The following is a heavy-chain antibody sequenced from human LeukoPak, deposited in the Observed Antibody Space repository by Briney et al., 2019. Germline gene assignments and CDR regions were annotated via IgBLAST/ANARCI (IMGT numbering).Heavy chain of an antibody. J-gene: IGHJ6*02. D-gene: IGHD3-9*01. CDR3: ARDRSITVFLTDV. Sequence: GGSLRLSCAASGFTFSSYAMHWVRQAPGKGLEWVAVISYDGSNKYYADSVKGRFTISRDNSKNTLYLQMNSLRAEDTAVYYCARDRSITVFLTDVWGQGTTVTVSS. CDR1: GFTFSSYA. CDR2: ISYDGSNK. V-gene: IGHV3-30-3*01.